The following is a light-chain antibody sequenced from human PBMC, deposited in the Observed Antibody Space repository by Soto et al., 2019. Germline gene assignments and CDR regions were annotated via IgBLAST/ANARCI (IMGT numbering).Light chain of an antibody. J-gene: IGLJ3*02. CDR1: KNDIGSYRF. V-gene: IGLV2-23*01. Sequence: QSVLTQPASVSGSPGESITISCIVTKNDIGSYRFVSWYQQHPGEAPKLMISEGSKRPSGTSNRFSGSKSGNTASLRISGLQAEDEADYYCCSYAGSSTWVFGGGTKVTLL. CDR3: CSYAGSSTWV. CDR2: EGS.